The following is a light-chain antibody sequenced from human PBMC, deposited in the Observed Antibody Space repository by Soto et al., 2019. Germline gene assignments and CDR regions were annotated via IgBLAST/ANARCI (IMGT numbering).Light chain of an antibody. J-gene: IGKJ4*01. CDR3: QQRSNWPLT. CDR2: DTS. CDR1: QSVNSY. V-gene: IGKV3-11*01. Sequence: EIVLTQSPATLSLSPGERATLSCRASQSVNSYLAWYHQKAGQAPRLLIDDTSSRATGIPARFSGSGSGTDFTLTISSLEPEDFAVYYCQQRSNWPLTFGGGTKV.